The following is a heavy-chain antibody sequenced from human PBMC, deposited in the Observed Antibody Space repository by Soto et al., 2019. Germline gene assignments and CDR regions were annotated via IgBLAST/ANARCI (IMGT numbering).Heavy chain of an antibody. CDR1: AFTVGNFD. CDR3: VRVLYDSGVVDF. CDR2: IQTGGAT. V-gene: IGHV3-53*01. J-gene: IGHJ4*02. Sequence: QLVESGGGLFQAGGSTRLSCLVSAFTVGNFDMAWVRQAPGKGLEWASIIQTGGATYYSDSAQGRFTISRDNSKNTVYLQMNSLRVEDTGVYSCVRVLYDSGVVDFWGQGSLITVS. D-gene: IGHD5-12*01.